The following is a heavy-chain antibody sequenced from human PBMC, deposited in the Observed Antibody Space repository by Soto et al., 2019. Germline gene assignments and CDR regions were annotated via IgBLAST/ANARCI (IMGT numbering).Heavy chain of an antibody. CDR2: INPFSGST. Sequence: ASVKVSCKASGYTFTDYHIHWMRQAPGQGPEWMGIINPFSGSTAYAQKLQGRVTMTRDTSTSAVYMELSSLRSEDTVVYYCARGRFTTVTTWWFFDYWGQGALVTVSS. CDR3: ARGRFTTVTTWWFFDY. CDR1: GYTFTDYH. V-gene: IGHV1-46*04. D-gene: IGHD4-4*01. J-gene: IGHJ4*02.